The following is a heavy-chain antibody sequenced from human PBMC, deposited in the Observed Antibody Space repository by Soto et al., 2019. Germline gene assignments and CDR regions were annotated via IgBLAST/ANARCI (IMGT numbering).Heavy chain of an antibody. CDR3: ATQEVGGSYVYTFDP. J-gene: IGHJ5*02. CDR1: GGSISSSSYY. D-gene: IGHD1-26*01. CDR2: IYYSGST. V-gene: IGHV4-39*02. Sequence: QLQLQESGPGLVKPSETLSLTCTVSGGSISSSSYYWGWIRQPPGKGLEWIGSIYYSGSTYYNPSLKSRVTLSVDSSMNHFSLKLSSVTAADTAVYYCATQEVGGSYVYTFDPWGQGTLVTVSS.